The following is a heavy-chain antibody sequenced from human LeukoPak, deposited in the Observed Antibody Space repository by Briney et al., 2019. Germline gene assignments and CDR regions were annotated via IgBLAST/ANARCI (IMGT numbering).Heavy chain of an antibody. CDR3: ARDQLYSATGSFDY. J-gene: IGHJ4*02. Sequence: GGSLRLSCAASGFTFRNYGMNWVRQAPGKGLEWISYISSSSSTIFYADSVRGRFTMSRDNAKNSLYLQVNSLRAEDTAVYYCARDQLYSATGSFDYWGQGTLDTV. V-gene: IGHV3-48*04. CDR2: ISSSSSTI. D-gene: IGHD3-9*01. CDR1: GFTFRNYG.